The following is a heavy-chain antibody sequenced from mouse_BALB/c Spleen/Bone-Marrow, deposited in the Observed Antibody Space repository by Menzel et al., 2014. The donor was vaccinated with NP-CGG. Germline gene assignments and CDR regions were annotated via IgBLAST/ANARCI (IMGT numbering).Heavy chain of an antibody. Sequence: AQLQRSRAELVRTVTSVTGSCTPSGYAFTNSLIEWVKQRPGQGLERIGMINPGSAGTNYNEKFKGKATLTADKSSSTAYMQLSSLTSDDSAVYFCARELPRGIAYWGQGTPVTVSA. CDR1: GYAFTNSL. CDR3: ARELPRGIAY. CDR2: INPGSAGT. D-gene: IGHD1-1*01. V-gene: IGHV1-54*03. J-gene: IGHJ3*01.